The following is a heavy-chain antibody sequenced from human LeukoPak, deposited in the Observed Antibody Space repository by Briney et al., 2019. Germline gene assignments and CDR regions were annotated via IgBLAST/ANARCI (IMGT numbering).Heavy chain of an antibody. J-gene: IGHJ4*02. CDR2: ISGSVGST. CDR1: GVTFSSYA. CDR3: AVDLGQYTYGAVFDY. V-gene: IGHV3-23*01. D-gene: IGHD2-8*01. Sequence: GGSLRLSCAASGVTFSSYAMTWVRQAPGKGLEWVSGISGSVGSTYYVESVKGRFTISRDNYQNTLYLQMNSLRAEDTAVYYCAVDLGQYTYGAVFDYWGQGTLVTVSS.